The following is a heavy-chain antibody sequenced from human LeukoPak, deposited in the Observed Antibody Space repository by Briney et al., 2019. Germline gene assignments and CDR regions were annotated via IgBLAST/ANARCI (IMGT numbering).Heavy chain of an antibody. CDR3: AGGVVNDYGDRFPFDY. V-gene: IGHV4-39*01. Sequence: SETLSLTCTVSGGSISSSSYYWGWIRQPPGKGLEWIGIIYYSGSTHYNPSLKSRVTISVDTSKNQFSLKLSSVTAADTAVYYCAGGVVNDYGDRFPFDYWGQGTLVTVSS. CDR2: IYYSGST. J-gene: IGHJ4*02. D-gene: IGHD4-17*01. CDR1: GGSISSSSYY.